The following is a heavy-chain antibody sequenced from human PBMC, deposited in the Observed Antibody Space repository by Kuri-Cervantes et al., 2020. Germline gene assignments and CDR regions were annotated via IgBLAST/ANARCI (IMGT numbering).Heavy chain of an antibody. Sequence: SVKVSCKASGYTFTYRYLHWVRQAPGQALEWMGWITPFNGNTNYAQKFQDRVTITRDRPMSTAYMELSRLRSDDTAVYYCAREYDYVWGSPVRPYYYYMDVWGKGTTVTVSS. J-gene: IGHJ6*03. CDR3: AREYDYVWGSPVRPYYYYMDV. CDR2: ITPFNGNT. CDR1: GYTFTYRY. V-gene: IGHV1-45*02. D-gene: IGHD3-16*01.